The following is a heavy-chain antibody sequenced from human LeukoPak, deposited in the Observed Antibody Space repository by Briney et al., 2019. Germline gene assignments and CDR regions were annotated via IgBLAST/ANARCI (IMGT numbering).Heavy chain of an antibody. J-gene: IGHJ4*02. D-gene: IGHD2-15*01. CDR3: ARGVGEYCSGGSCYPFDY. V-gene: IGHV4-59*12. CDR2: IYYSGST. Sequence: SETLSLTCTVSGGSISSYYWSWIRQPPGKGLEWIGYIYYSGSTYYNPSLKSRVTISVDTSKNQFSLKLSSVTAADTAVYYCARGVGEYCSGGSCYPFDYWGQGTLVTVSS. CDR1: GGSISSYY.